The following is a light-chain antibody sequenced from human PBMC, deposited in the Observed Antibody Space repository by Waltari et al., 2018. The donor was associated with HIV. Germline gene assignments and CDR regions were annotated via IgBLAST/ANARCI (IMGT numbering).Light chain of an antibody. CDR2: TAS. CDR3: QQLHTYPYT. Sequence: DIQLTQSPSFLSASVGDRVTITCRASQGINSALVWYQQKPGKVPELLIYTASTLQSGVPSRFSGSKSGTEFTLTISSLQPEDFTTYYCQQLHTYPYTFGQGTELEMK. CDR1: QGINSA. J-gene: IGKJ2*01. V-gene: IGKV1-9*01.